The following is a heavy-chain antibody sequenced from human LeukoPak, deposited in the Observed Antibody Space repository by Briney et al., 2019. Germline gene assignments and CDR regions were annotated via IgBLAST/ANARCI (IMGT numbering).Heavy chain of an antibody. Sequence: SETLSLTCTVSGGSISSYYWNWVRQPPGKGVEWMGYIYYSGSTNYNPSLKSSVTISVDPSKNQFSLTLSSVTAADTAVYYCARAGRTDGYKSYFDYWGQGTLVTVSS. V-gene: IGHV4-59*01. CDR1: GGSISSYY. CDR2: IYYSGST. J-gene: IGHJ4*02. CDR3: ARAGRTDGYKSYFDY. D-gene: IGHD5-24*01.